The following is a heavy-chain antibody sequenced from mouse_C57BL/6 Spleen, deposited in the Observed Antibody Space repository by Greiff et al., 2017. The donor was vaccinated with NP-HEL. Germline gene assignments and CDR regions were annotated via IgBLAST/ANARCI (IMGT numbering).Heavy chain of an antibody. CDR1: GFTFSDYG. V-gene: IGHV5-17*01. Sequence: EVQRVESGGGLVKPGGSLKLSCAASGFTFSDYGMHWVRQAPEKGLEWVAYISSGSSTIYYADTVKGRFTISRDNAKNTLFLQRTSLRSEDTAMYYGANDDGYHEKFAYWGQGTLVTVSA. D-gene: IGHD2-3*01. J-gene: IGHJ3*01. CDR3: ANDDGYHEKFAY. CDR2: ISSGSSTI.